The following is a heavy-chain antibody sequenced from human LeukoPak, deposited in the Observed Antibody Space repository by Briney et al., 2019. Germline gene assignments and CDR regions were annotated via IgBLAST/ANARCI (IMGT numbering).Heavy chain of an antibody. CDR1: GFTVSDYY. D-gene: IGHD3-10*01. Sequence: GGSLRLSCAASGFTVSDYYMTWIRQAPGKGLDWVSYISFSGSTIYYADSVKGRFIISRDTAKNSLYLQMNSLRAEDTAVYYCAKDWDDYYGSGSYFDYWGQGTLVTVSS. V-gene: IGHV3-11*04. CDR3: AKDWDDYYGSGSYFDY. J-gene: IGHJ4*02. CDR2: ISFSGSTI.